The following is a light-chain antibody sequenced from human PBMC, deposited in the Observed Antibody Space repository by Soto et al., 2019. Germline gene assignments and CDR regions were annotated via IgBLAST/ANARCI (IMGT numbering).Light chain of an antibody. V-gene: IGKV3-20*01. CDR3: QQYGSSPPYT. J-gene: IGKJ2*01. CDR2: GAS. CDR1: QSVSSSY. Sequence: EIVLTQSPGTLSLSPGERATLSCRASQSVSSSYFAWYQQKPGQAPRLLIYGASSRATGIPDRFSGSGSGTDFTLTISRLEPEDFALYFCQQYGSSPPYTFGQGTKLEIK.